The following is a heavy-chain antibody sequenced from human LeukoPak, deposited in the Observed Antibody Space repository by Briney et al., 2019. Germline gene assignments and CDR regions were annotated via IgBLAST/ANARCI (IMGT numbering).Heavy chain of an antibody. V-gene: IGHV3-48*03. CDR2: ISSSGSTI. J-gene: IGHJ4*02. Sequence: GGSLRLSCAASGFTLSSYEMNWVRQAPGKGLEWVSYISSSGSTIYYADSVKGRFTISRDNAKNSLYLQMNSLRAEDTAVYYCASSYDSSGYYYYGIDYWGQGTLVTVSS. CDR3: ASSYDSSGYYYYGIDY. CDR1: GFTLSSYE. D-gene: IGHD3-22*01.